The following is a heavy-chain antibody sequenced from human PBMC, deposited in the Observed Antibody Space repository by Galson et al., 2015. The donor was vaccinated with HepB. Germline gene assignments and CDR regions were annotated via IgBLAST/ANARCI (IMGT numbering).Heavy chain of an antibody. D-gene: IGHD3-22*01. CDR2: VNPSSGYT. Sequence: SVKVSCKASGYTFTSYYLHWVRQAPGQGLGWMGTVNPSSGYTTYAQKFQGRVTMTRDTSTSTVYMDLSSLRSEDTAVYYCARDGENYYDRSGSYYYFAYWGQGTLVTVSS. CDR3: ARDGENYYDRSGSYYYFAY. J-gene: IGHJ4*02. CDR1: GYTFTSYY. V-gene: IGHV1-46*01.